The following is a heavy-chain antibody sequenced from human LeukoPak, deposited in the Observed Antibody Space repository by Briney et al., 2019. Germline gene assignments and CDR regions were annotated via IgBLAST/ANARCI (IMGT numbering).Heavy chain of an antibody. Sequence: PSETLSLTCTVSGGSISSYYWSWIRQPPGKGLEWIGYIYYSGSTNYNPSLKSRVTISVDTSKNQFSLKLSSVTAADTAVYYCAREAMMGHTTFDYWGQGTRSPSPQ. CDR2: IYYSGST. D-gene: IGHD3-22*01. J-gene: IGHJ4*02. V-gene: IGHV4-59*01. CDR3: AREAMMGHTTFDY. CDR1: GGSISSYY.